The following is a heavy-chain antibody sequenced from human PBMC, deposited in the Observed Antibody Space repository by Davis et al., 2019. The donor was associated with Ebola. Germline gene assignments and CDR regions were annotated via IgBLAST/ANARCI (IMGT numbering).Heavy chain of an antibody. CDR2: IYPGDSDT. V-gene: IGHV5-51*01. CDR1: GYSFTNYW. Sequence: GESLKISCKGSGYSFTNYWIGWVRQMPGKGLEWMGIIYPGDSDTRYSPSFQGQVTISADKSISTAYLQWSSLKASDTAMYYCARLLRYFDWLSPGSFGMDVWGQGTTVTVSS. D-gene: IGHD3-9*01. J-gene: IGHJ6*02. CDR3: ARLLRYFDWLSPGSFGMDV.